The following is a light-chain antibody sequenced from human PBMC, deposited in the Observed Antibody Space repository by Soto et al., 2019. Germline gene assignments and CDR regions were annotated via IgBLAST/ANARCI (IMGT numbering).Light chain of an antibody. Sequence: DIQMTPSPSSLSASVGASVTITCRASQSISSYLNWYQQKPGKAPKLLIYAASSLQSGVPSRFSGGGSGTEFTLTISSLQPDDFATYYCQQYHTYSWTFGQGTKVDIK. CDR1: QSISSY. CDR3: QQYHTYSWT. V-gene: IGKV1-39*01. J-gene: IGKJ1*01. CDR2: AAS.